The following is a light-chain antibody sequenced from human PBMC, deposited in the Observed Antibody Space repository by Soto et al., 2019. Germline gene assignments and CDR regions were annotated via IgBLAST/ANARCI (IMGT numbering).Light chain of an antibody. Sequence: QSALTQPPSASGSPGQSVTISCTGTSSDVGGHNYVSWYQQHPGKAPKLMIYEVIKRPSGVPDRFSGSKSGNTASLTVSGLQAEAEADYFCSSYAGTNNYVVFGGGTKLTVL. CDR1: SSDVGGHNY. J-gene: IGLJ2*01. CDR2: EVI. CDR3: SSYAGTNNYVV. V-gene: IGLV2-8*01.